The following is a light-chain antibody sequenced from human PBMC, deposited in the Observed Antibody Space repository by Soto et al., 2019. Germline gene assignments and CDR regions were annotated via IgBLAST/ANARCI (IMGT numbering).Light chain of an antibody. CDR1: PAIASF. CDR2: GAS. J-gene: IGKJ1*01. CDR3: QQLNSYPRT. V-gene: IGKV1-9*01. Sequence: IQLTQSPSSLSASVGDRVTITCRASPAIASFLAWYQQKPGTAPKLLIYGASTLQSGVPSRFSGSRSGTDYTLTIASLQPEDFATYYCQQLNSYPRTFGQGTKVEIK.